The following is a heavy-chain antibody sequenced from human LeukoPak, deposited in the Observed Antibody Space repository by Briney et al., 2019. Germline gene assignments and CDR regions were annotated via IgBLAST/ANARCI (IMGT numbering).Heavy chain of an antibody. CDR3: ARLRGSYFPDY. V-gene: IGHV4-59*01. Sequence: SETLSLTCAVPGGSMTNYYWSWIRQPPGKGLEWIGYIYYSGSTNYNPSLKSRLAISVDTSKNQFSLRLSSVTAADTAVYYCARLRGSYFPDYWGQGTLVTVSS. J-gene: IGHJ4*02. D-gene: IGHD1-26*01. CDR2: IYYSGST. CDR1: GGSMTNYY.